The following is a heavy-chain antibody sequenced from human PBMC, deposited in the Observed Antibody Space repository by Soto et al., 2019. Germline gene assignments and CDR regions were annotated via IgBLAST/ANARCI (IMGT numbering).Heavy chain of an antibody. CDR2: INSDGSST. CDR1: GFTFSSYW. CDR3: ARDLMPGAYYDFWSGRNYGMDV. V-gene: IGHV3-74*01. D-gene: IGHD3-3*01. J-gene: IGHJ6*02. Sequence: PGGSLRLSCAASGFTFSSYWMHWVRQAPGKGLVWVSRINSDGSSTSYADSVKGRFTISRDNAKNTLYLQMNSLRAEDTAVYYCARDLMPGAYYDFWSGRNYGMDVWGQGTTVTVSS.